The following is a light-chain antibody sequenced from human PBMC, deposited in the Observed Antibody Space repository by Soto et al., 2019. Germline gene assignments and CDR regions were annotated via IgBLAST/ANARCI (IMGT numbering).Light chain of an antibody. V-gene: IGKV3-20*01. J-gene: IGKJ2*01. CDR2: ATS. CDR1: QNINTRY. Sequence: EIVLTQSPGTLSLSPGERATLSCRASQNINTRYSAWYQQKPGQPPSLLIFATSTRASGIPDRFSGSGSGRDFTLNISRLEPEDSAVYFCQQYDDSARYIFGQGTSLDIK. CDR3: QQYDDSARYI.